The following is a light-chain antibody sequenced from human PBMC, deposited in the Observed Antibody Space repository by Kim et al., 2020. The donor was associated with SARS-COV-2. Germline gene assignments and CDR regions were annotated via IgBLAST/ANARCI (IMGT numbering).Light chain of an antibody. CDR1: QSVSSN. CDR3: QQYNKWPYT. Sequence: EIVMTQSPATLSVSPGERATLSCRASQSVSSNLAWYQQKPGQAPRLFIYGASTRATGVPAGFSGSGSGTEFTLTISSLQSEDFAVYYCQQYNKWPYTFGQGTKLEI. V-gene: IGKV3-15*01. CDR2: GAS. J-gene: IGKJ2*01.